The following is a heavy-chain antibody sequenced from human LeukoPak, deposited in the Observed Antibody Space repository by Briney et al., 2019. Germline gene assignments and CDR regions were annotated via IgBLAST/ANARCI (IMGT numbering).Heavy chain of an antibody. CDR1: GFSVINNY. Sequence: PGGSLRLSCAASGFSVINNYMNWVRQAPGKGLEWVSVIYSGGSTYYADSVKGRFTISRDNSKNTLYLQMNSLRAEDTAVYYCARGLVVVTAILSSFFDYWGQGTLVTVSS. J-gene: IGHJ4*02. V-gene: IGHV3-66*01. CDR2: IYSGGST. D-gene: IGHD2-21*02. CDR3: ARGLVVVTAILSSFFDY.